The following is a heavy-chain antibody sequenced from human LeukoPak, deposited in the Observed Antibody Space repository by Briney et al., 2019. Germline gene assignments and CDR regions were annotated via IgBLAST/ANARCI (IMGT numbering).Heavy chain of an antibody. V-gene: IGHV4-34*01. CDR3: ARGSSILTGYYNRNSYYFDY. J-gene: IGHJ4*02. CDR2: INHSGST. D-gene: IGHD3-9*01. CDR1: GGSISSYY. Sequence: SETLSLTCTVSGGSISSYYWSWIRQPPGKGLEWIGEINHSGSTNYNPSLKSRVTISVDTSKNQFSLKLSSVTAADTAVYYCARGSSILTGYYNRNSYYFDYWGQGTLVTVSS.